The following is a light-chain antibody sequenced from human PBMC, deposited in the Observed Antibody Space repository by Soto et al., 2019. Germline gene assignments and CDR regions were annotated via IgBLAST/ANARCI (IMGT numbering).Light chain of an antibody. CDR3: QHSYNTPYT. CDR2: LGS. J-gene: IGKJ2*01. V-gene: IGKV1-39*01. CDR1: QSIYTF. Sequence: DIRMTQSPSSLSASIGDRVTITCRSSQSIYTFVNWLHQRPGKAPKLLIYLGSTLGSGVPSRFSGSGSGTEFTLTISRLGREDFGTYFCQHSYNTPYTFGQGTRL.